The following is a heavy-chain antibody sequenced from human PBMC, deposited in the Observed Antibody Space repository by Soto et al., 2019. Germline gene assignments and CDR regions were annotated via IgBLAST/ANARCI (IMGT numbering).Heavy chain of an antibody. CDR2: INPADSDI. J-gene: IGHJ4*02. CDR1: GYSFTSNW. CDR3: ARHQRDDASRKIDY. Sequence: GESLKISCQGSGYSFTSNWIGWVRQMPGKGLEWMGIINPADSDIKYSPSFQGQVTISADKSIGTAYLQWSSLKASDTAMCYCARHQRDDASRKIDYWGQGTLVTVSS. V-gene: IGHV5-51*01. D-gene: IGHD3-16*01.